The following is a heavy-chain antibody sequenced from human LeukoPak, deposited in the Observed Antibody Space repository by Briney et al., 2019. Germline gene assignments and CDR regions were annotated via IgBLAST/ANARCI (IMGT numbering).Heavy chain of an antibody. J-gene: IGHJ6*02. V-gene: IGHV4-34*01. Sequence: SETLSLTCAVYGGSFSGYYWSWICQPPGKGLEWIGEINHSGSTNYNPSLKSRVTISVGTSKNQFSLKLSSVTAADTAVYYCASSYCSSTSCYGSYYYYGMDVWGQGTTVTVSS. CDR3: ASSYCSSTSCYGSYYYYGMDV. CDR2: INHSGST. D-gene: IGHD2-2*01. CDR1: GGSFSGYY.